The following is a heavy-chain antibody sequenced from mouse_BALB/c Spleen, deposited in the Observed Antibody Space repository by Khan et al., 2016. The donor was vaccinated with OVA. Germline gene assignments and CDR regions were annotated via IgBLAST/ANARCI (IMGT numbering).Heavy chain of an antibody. Sequence: QVQLQQPGAELVKPGASVKLSCKTSGYTFTNYWIQWVKQRPGQGLGWIGEIFPGTGTTYYNENFKAKATLTIDTSSSTAYMQLSSLTSEDSAVYLCARGYVGNYEFAYWGQGTLVTVSA. CDR3: ARGYVGNYEFAY. J-gene: IGHJ3*01. V-gene: IGHV1S132*01. CDR1: GYTFTNYW. D-gene: IGHD2-1*01. CDR2: IFPGTGTT.